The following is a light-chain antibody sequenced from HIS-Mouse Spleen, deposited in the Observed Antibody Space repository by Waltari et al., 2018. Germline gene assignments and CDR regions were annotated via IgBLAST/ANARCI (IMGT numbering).Light chain of an antibody. J-gene: IGKJ1*01. Sequence: EIVMTQSPATLSVSPGERATLSCRASQSVSSNLAWYQQKPGQAPRPRIYVASTRATGIPARFSGSGSGTEFTLTISSMQSEDFAVYYCQQYNNWWTFGQGTKVEIK. CDR1: QSVSSN. CDR2: VAS. CDR3: QQYNNWWT. V-gene: IGKV3-15*01.